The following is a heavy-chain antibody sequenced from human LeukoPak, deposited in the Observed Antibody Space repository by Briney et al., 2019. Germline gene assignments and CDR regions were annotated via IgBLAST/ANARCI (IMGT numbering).Heavy chain of an antibody. CDR1: GGSISSSSYY. CDR2: IYYSGST. V-gene: IGHV4-39*07. CDR3: ARDRIVGALPFDY. J-gene: IGHJ4*02. D-gene: IGHD1-26*01. Sequence: SETLSLTCTVSGGSISSSSYYWGWIRQPPGKGLEWIGSIYYSGSTYYNPSLKSRVTISVDTSKYQFSLKLSSVTAADTAVYYCARDRIVGALPFDYWGQGTLVTVSS.